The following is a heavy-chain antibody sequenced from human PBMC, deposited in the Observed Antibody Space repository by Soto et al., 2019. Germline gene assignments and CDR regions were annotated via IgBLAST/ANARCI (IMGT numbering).Heavy chain of an antibody. CDR2: ISYDGSNK. D-gene: IGHD6-6*01. J-gene: IGHJ6*02. CDR3: AKDRAARYYYYYGMDV. Sequence: GGSLRLSCAASGFSLSSYGMHWVRQAPGKGLEWVAVISYDGSNKYYADSVKGRFTISRDNSKNTLYLQMNSLRAEDTAVYYCAKDRAARYYYYYGMDVWGQGTTVTVS. V-gene: IGHV3-30*18. CDR1: GFSLSSYG.